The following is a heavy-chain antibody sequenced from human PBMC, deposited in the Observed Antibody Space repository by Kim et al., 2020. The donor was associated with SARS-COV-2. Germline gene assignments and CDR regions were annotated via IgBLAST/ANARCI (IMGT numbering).Heavy chain of an antibody. CDR1: GFTFSNYW. D-gene: IGHD2-15*01. Sequence: LSLTCVASGFTFSNYWMNWVRQAPGKGLEWVAGIKLDGSEKFYVDTVKGRFTISRDNAKNSLYLQMDSLRAEDTAVYYCARPCSGCRAFDIWGQGTM. CDR3: ARPCSGCRAFDI. CDR2: IKLDGSEK. V-gene: IGHV3-7*01. J-gene: IGHJ3*02.